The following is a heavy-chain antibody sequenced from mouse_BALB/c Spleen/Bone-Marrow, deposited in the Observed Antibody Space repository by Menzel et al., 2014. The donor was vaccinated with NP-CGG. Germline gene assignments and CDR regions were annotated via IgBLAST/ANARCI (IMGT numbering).Heavy chain of an antibody. D-gene: IGHD2-10*02. J-gene: IGHJ4*01. CDR3: TRQYGNYYAMDY. CDR1: GYTFTSYW. Sequence: VQLQQSGAELVKPGASVKLSCKASGYTFTSYWMHWVNQRPGQGLEWIGDIDPSDSYTNYNQNFKDKATLTVDKSSSTAYMQLSSPTSEDSAVYYCTRQYGNYYAMDYWGQGTSVTVSS. V-gene: IGHV1-69*02. CDR2: IDPSDSYT.